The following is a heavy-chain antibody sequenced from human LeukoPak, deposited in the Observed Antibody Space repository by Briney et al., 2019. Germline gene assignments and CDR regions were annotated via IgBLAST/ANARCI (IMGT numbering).Heavy chain of an antibody. V-gene: IGHV4-61*02. CDR1: GGSISSGSYY. CDR3: ARARPYGSGSWYFDY. Sequence: PSETLSLTCTVSGGSISSGSYYWSWIRQPAGKGLEWIGRIYTSGSTNYNPSLKSRVTISVDTSKNQFSLKLSSVTAADTAVYYCARARPYGSGSWYFDYWGQGTLVTVSS. CDR2: IYTSGST. D-gene: IGHD3-10*01. J-gene: IGHJ4*02.